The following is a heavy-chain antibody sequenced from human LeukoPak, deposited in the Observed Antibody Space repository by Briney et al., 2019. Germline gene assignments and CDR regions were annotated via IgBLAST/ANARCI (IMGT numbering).Heavy chain of an antibody. Sequence: GGSLTLSCAASGFSFSSYSMNWVRQAPGKGLEWVSSITSRSRYINYADSATGRFTISRDNAKNSVYLQMNSLRAEDTAVYYCARVLLGATTINYYYYYMDVWGKGTTVTVSS. CDR3: ARVLLGATTINYYYYYMDV. CDR1: GFSFSSYS. D-gene: IGHD1-26*01. CDR2: ITSRSRYI. J-gene: IGHJ6*03. V-gene: IGHV3-21*01.